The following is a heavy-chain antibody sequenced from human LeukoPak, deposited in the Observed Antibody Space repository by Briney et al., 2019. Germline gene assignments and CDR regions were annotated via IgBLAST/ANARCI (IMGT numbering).Heavy chain of an antibody. Sequence: GRSLRLSCAASGFTFSSYAMHWVRQAPGKGLEWVAVISYDGSNKYYADSVKGRFTISRANSKNTLYLQMNSLRAEDTAVYYCARAQRSGSDDAFDIWGQGTMVTVSS. CDR2: ISYDGSNK. CDR1: GFTFSSYA. D-gene: IGHD1-26*01. V-gene: IGHV3-30-3*01. J-gene: IGHJ3*02. CDR3: ARAQRSGSDDAFDI.